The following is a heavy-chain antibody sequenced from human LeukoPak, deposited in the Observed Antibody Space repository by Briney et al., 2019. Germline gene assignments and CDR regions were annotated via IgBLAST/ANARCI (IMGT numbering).Heavy chain of an antibody. D-gene: IGHD3-22*01. Sequence: VASVKVSCKASGFTFTSSAVQWVRQARGQRLEWIGWIVVGSGNTNYAQRFQERVTITRDMSTSTAYMELSSLRSEDTAVYYCAADVYDSSGYYWGPGDYWGKGTLVTVSS. CDR2: IVVGSGNT. CDR3: AADVYDSSGYYWGPGDY. V-gene: IGHV1-58*01. J-gene: IGHJ4*02. CDR1: GFTFTSSA.